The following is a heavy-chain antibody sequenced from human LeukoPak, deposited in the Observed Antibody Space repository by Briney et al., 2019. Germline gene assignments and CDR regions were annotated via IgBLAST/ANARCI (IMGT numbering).Heavy chain of an antibody. D-gene: IGHD6-19*01. V-gene: IGHV4-38-2*01. Sequence: PSETLSLTCAVSGYSINSGYSWTWLRQRPGKGLEWIGNIYHSGYAYYNPSLKSRVTISVDTSKNQFSLKLSSVTAADTAVYYCARVPPMAVAGVDYWGQGTLVTVSS. CDR3: ARVPPMAVAGVDY. J-gene: IGHJ4*02. CDR1: GYSINSGYS. CDR2: IYHSGYA.